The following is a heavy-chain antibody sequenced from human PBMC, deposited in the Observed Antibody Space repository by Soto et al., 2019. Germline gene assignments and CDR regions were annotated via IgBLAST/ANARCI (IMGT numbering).Heavy chain of an antibody. CDR1: GYTFTSYA. V-gene: IGHV1-3*05. J-gene: IGHJ4*02. CDR2: INAGNGNT. CDR3: ARDLGYALPDY. D-gene: IGHD2-15*01. Sequence: VQLVQSGAEEKKPGASVKVSCKASGYTFTSYAMHWVRQAPGQRLEWMGWINAGNGNTKYSQKFQGRVTITRDTSANTAYMELSSLRSEDTAVYYCARDLGYALPDYWGQGTLVTVSS.